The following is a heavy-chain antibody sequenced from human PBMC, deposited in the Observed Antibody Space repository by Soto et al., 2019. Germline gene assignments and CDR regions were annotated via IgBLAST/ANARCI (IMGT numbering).Heavy chain of an antibody. J-gene: IGHJ5*02. CDR1: GGSISSSNYF. V-gene: IGHV4-39*07. CDR2: IFYSGTT. CDR3: ARVPGP. Sequence: SETLSLTCTVSGGSISSSNYFWGWLRQPPGKGLEWIASIFYSGTTYYNPSLKSRVTISVDRSKNQFSLKLSSVTVADTAVYYCARVPGPWGQGTLVTVSS.